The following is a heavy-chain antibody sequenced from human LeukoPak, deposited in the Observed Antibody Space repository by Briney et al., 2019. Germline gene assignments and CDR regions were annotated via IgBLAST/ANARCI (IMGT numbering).Heavy chain of an antibody. Sequence: GGSLRLSCAASGLSLSDYPMHWVRQAPGKGLEWVAVIWYDGSNKYYADSVKGRFTISRDNSKNTLYLQMNSLRAEDTAVYYCARGPPRGLVNRFDYWGQGTLVTVSS. V-gene: IGHV3-33*08. CDR3: ARGPPRGLVNRFDY. J-gene: IGHJ4*02. CDR1: GLSLSDYP. D-gene: IGHD6-19*01. CDR2: IWYDGSNK.